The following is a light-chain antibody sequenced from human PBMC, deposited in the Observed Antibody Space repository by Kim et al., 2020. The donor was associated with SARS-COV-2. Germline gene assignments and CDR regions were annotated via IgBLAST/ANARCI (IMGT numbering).Light chain of an antibody. V-gene: IGKV1-8*01. CDR3: QKYNSDPWT. CDR1: QGITSY. Sequence: ASTGDRVTITCRASQGITSYLAWYQQKPGKVPKLLIYAASTLQRGVPSRFSGSGSGTDFTLTIGSLQTEDVATYYCQKYNSDPWTFGPGTKVDIK. J-gene: IGKJ1*01. CDR2: AAS.